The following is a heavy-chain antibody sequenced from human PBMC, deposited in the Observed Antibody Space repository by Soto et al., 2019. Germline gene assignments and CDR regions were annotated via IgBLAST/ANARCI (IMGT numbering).Heavy chain of an antibody. D-gene: IGHD3-3*01. CDR3: ARERTAYYDFWSRRSVFDY. Sequence: SQTLSLTCAISGDSVSSNSAAWNWIRQSPSRGLEWLGRTYYRSKWYNDYAVSVKSRITINPDTSKNQFSLQLNSVTPEDTAVYYCARERTAYYDFWSRRSVFDYWGQGTLVTVSS. J-gene: IGHJ4*02. CDR1: GDSVSSNSAA. CDR2: TYYRSKWYN. V-gene: IGHV6-1*01.